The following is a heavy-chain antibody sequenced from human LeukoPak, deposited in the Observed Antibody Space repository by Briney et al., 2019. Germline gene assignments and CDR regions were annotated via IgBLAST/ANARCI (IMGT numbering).Heavy chain of an antibody. Sequence: ASVKVSCKASGYTFTGYYMHWVRQAPGQGLEWMGWINPNSGGTNYAQKFQGRVTMTRDTSISTAYMEPSRLRSDDTAVYYCARDWFGFGSGGSCYLDYWGQGTLVTVSS. D-gene: IGHD2-15*01. CDR1: GYTFTGYY. V-gene: IGHV1-2*02. CDR2: INPNSGGT. J-gene: IGHJ4*02. CDR3: ARDWFGFGSGGSCYLDY.